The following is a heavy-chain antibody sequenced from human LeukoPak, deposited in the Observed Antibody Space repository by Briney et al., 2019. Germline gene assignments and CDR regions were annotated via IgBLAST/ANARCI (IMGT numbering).Heavy chain of an antibody. CDR3: ARVLVWFGELLYLDY. D-gene: IGHD3-10*01. CDR2: IYYSGST. Sequence: SETLSLTCTVSGGSISSSSYYWGWIRQPPGKGLEWIGSIYYSGSTYYNPSLKSRVTISVDTSKNQFSLKLSSVTAADTAVYYCARVLVWFGELLYLDYWGQGTLVTVSS. CDR1: GGSISSSSYY. V-gene: IGHV4-39*07. J-gene: IGHJ4*02.